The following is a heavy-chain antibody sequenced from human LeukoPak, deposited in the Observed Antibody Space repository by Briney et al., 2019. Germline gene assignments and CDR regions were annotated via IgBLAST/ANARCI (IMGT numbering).Heavy chain of an antibody. CDR1: GFTFGSYA. Sequence: GGSLRLSCAASGFTFGSYAMSWVRQAPGKGLEWVSTISGSGGSTYYADSVKGRFPISRDNSKNTLYLQMNSLRAEDTAVYYCAKTSTSWDVSPSVGYWGQGTLVTVSS. CDR2: ISGSGGST. D-gene: IGHD1-26*01. V-gene: IGHV3-23*01. CDR3: AKTSTSWDVSPSVGY. J-gene: IGHJ4*02.